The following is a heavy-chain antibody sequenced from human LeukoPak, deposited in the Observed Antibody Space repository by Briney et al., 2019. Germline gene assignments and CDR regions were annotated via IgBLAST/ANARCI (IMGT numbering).Heavy chain of an antibody. CDR2: IYYSGST. Sequence: SETLSLTCAVSGASISGSGYYWGWIRQPPGKGLEWIGNIYYSGSTYYNPSLKSRVTISVDTSNNQFSLKLSSVTAADTAVYYCARVVVPGWFDPWGQGTLVTVSS. CDR3: ARVVVPGWFDP. CDR1: GASISGSGYY. J-gene: IGHJ5*02. D-gene: IGHD2-15*01. V-gene: IGHV4-39*07.